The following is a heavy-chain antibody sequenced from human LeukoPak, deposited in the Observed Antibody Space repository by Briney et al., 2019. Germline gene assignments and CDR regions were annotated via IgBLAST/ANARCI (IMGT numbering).Heavy chain of an antibody. V-gene: IGHV3-23*01. CDR1: GFTFSSYA. Sequence: GGSLRLSCAASGFTFSSYAMSWVRQAPGKGLEWVSAISGSGGSTCYADSVKGRFTISRDNSKNTLYLQMNSLRAEDTAVYYCAKQLYYYDSSGYYPWGQGTLVTVPS. J-gene: IGHJ5*02. CDR3: AKQLYYYDSSGYYP. D-gene: IGHD3-22*01. CDR2: ISGSGGST.